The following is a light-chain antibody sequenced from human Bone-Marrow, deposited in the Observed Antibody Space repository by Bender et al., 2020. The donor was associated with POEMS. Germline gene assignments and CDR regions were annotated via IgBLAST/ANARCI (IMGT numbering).Light chain of an antibody. J-gene: IGLJ2*01. CDR1: NNDVGGYNY. CDR2: EVT. Sequence: QSALTQPPSASGSPGQSVTISCTGTNNDVGGYNYVSWYQQHPGKAPKLVIYEVTKRPSGVPDRFSGSKSGNTASLTVSGLQAEDEADYYCCSYARSSAVLFGGGTKLTVL. CDR3: CSYARSSAVL. V-gene: IGLV2-8*01.